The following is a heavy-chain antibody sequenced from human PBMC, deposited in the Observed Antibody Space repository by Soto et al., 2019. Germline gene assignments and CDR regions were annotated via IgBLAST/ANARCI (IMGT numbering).Heavy chain of an antibody. J-gene: IGHJ4*02. V-gene: IGHV1-18*01. CDR3: ARDTYHYDNSGLFDY. CDR1: GYTFSDYG. CDR2: ISAYNGNT. Sequence: QVQLVQSGAEVKKPGASVKVSCKASGYTFSDYGVSWVRQAPGQGLEWMGWISAYNGNTNYPYKLQGRVTMTTDTSTNTAYMELRSLRSDDTAGYFCARDTYHYDNSGLFDYWGQGTLVTVSS. D-gene: IGHD3-22*01.